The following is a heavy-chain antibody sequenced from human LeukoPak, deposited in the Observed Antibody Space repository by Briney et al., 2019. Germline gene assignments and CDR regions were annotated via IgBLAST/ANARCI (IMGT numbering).Heavy chain of an antibody. CDR1: GFTFSGYA. CDR2: ITAGGDST. Sequence: GGSLRLSCAASGFTFSGYAMSWVRLGPGEGLEWVSAITAGGDSTYYAESVKGRFTISRDNLKNMVFLQMSTLRAEDTAIYYCAKSHASIWNVYDYWGQGTLVTVSS. CDR3: AKSHASIWNVYDY. V-gene: IGHV3-23*01. J-gene: IGHJ4*02. D-gene: IGHD6-13*01.